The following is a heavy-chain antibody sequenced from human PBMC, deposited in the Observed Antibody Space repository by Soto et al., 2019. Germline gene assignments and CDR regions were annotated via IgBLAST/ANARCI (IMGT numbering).Heavy chain of an antibody. D-gene: IGHD4-4*01. CDR3: AKDKTPNYSSTLYYFDY. J-gene: IGHJ4*02. CDR2: ISGSGGST. CDR1: GFTFSSYA. V-gene: IGHV3-23*01. Sequence: GGSLRLSCAASGFTFSSYAMSWVRQAPGKGLEWVSAISGSGGSTYYADSVKGRFTISRDNSKNTLYLQMNSLRAEDTAVYYCAKDKTPNYSSTLYYFDYWGQGTLVTVSS.